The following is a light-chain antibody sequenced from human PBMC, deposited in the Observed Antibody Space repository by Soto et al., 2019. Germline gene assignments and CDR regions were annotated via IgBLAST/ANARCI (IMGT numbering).Light chain of an antibody. V-gene: IGKV3-20*01. CDR3: LQYGSSPWT. J-gene: IGKJ1*01. CDR2: GAS. Sequence: EIVLTQSPGTLSLSPGERATLSCRAGQSASSRYLAWYQLKPGQAPRVLIFGASSRATGIPDRFSGSGSGTDFTLTISRLEPEDFSVYYCLQYGSSPWTFGQGNKGELK. CDR1: QSASSRY.